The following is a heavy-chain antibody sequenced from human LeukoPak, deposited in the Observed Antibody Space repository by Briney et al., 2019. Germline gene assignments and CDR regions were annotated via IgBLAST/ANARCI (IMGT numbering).Heavy chain of an antibody. CDR1: GFAFDDFA. CDR2: IRRRAYGGAA. Sequence: PGQSLRLSCTTSGFAFDDFAMSWVRQPAGKGLEWVGFIRRRAYGGAAEYAASVKGRFIISRDDSKGIAYLQMNSLKTEDTAVYYCSRNGLFDFDYWGQGSRVIVSP. CDR3: SRNGLFDFDY. V-gene: IGHV3-49*04. J-gene: IGHJ4*02. D-gene: IGHD2-21*01.